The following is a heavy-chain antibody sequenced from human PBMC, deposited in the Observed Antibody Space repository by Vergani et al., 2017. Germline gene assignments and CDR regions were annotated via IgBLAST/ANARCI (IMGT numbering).Heavy chain of an antibody. CDR1: GFTFSSYA. J-gene: IGHJ4*02. CDR3: ARDGLYSSSWYFDY. CDR2: ISYDGSNK. Sequence: QVQLVESGGGVVQPGRSLRLSCAASGFTFSSYAMHWVRQAPGKGLEWVAVISYDGSNKYYAESVKVRFTISRDNSKNTLYLQMNSLRAEDTAVYYCARDGLYSSSWYFDYWGQGTLVTVSS. D-gene: IGHD6-13*01. V-gene: IGHV3-30*01.